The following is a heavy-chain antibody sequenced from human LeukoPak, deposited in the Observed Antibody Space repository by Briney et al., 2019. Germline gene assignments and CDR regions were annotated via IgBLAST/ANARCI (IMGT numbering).Heavy chain of an antibody. CDR2: INSDGSST. CDR3: ARYCSGGSCPVDSLD. V-gene: IGHV3-74*01. D-gene: IGHD2-15*01. Sequence: GGSLRLSCAASGFTFSSYWMHWVRQAPGKGLVWVSRINSDGSSTSYADSVKGRFTISRDNAKNTLYLQMNSLRAEDTAVYYCARYCSGGSCPVDSLDWGQGTLVTVSS. CDR1: GFTFSSYW. J-gene: IGHJ4*02.